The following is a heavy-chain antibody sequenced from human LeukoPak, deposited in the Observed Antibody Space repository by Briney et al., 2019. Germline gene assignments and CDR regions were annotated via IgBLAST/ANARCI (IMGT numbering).Heavy chain of an antibody. CDR1: GFTFSSYA. CDR3: AKELSPYYYDSSGHNDAFDI. J-gene: IGHJ3*02. D-gene: IGHD3-22*01. CDR2: ISGSGGST. V-gene: IGHV3-23*01. Sequence: PGGSLRLSCAASGFTFSSYAMSWVRQAPGKGLEWVSAISGSGGSTYYADSVKGRFTISRDNSKNTLYLQMNSLRAEDTAVYYCAKELSPYYYDSSGHNDAFDIWGQGTMVTVSS.